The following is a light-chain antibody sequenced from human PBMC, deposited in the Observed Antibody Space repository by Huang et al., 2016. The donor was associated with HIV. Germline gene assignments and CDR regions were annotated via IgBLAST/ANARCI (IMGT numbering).Light chain of an antibody. CDR2: DAS. V-gene: IGKV1-NL1*01. CDR3: QQYYTIRA. Sequence: DIQMTQSPSSLSACVGDRVTLTCRARKDIRNSVAWYQNKPGKAPKLLLHDASRLESGVPARFSGSGSGTNHTLTISSLQPEDSATYYCQQYYTIRAFGQGTKVEIK. CDR1: KDIRNS. J-gene: IGKJ1*01.